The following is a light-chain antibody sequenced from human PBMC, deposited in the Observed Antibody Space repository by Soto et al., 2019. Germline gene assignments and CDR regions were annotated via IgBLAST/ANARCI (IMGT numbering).Light chain of an antibody. CDR2: EVS. CDR1: QSLIHSDGSTY. J-gene: IGKJ1*01. Sequence: DVVMTQSPLSLPVTLGQPASISCTSSQSLIHSDGSTYLSWFQQRPGQSPRRLIYEVSDRDSGVTDGLTGIGSGADFTLKISSVEAEDVGVYYCLQRTYWPWTVGRGTEVEI. V-gene: IGKV2-30*02. CDR3: LQRTYWPWT.